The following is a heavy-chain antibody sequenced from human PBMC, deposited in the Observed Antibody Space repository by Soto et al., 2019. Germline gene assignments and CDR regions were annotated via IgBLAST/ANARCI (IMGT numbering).Heavy chain of an antibody. D-gene: IGHD1-1*01. J-gene: IGHJ4*02. V-gene: IGHV4-4*02. CDR2: IYHSGTT. Sequence: SETLSLTCAVSGGSIRSSNWWSWVRQPPGKGLEWIGEIYHSGTTYYNPSLKSRVTISVDTSKNQFSLKMRPVTAADTAVYYCARSPTNFNYVWKNATYWGQGTLVTVSS. CDR3: ARSPTNFNYVWKNATY. CDR1: GGSIRSSNW.